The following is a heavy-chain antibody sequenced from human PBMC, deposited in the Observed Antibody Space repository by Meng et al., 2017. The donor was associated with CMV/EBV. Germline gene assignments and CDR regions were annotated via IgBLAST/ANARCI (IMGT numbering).Heavy chain of an antibody. D-gene: IGHD3-3*01. Sequence: AGSLRLSCAASGFTFSSYAMHWVRQAPGKGLEWVAVISYDGSNKYYADSVKGRVTISRDNSKNTLYLQMNSLRAEDTAVYYCARAYDFWSTGYYYYGMDVWGQGTTVTVSS. CDR1: GFTFSSYA. J-gene: IGHJ6*02. CDR2: ISYDGSNK. CDR3: ARAYDFWSTGYYYYGMDV. V-gene: IGHV3-30*04.